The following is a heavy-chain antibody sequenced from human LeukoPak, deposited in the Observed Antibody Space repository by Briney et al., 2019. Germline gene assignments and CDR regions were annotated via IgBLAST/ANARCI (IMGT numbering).Heavy chain of an antibody. CDR1: GFTFSSYE. CDR2: MSSRGSII. CDR3: ARGAAGGMYNWFDP. Sequence: GGSLRLSCAASGFTFSSYEMNWVRQAPGKGLEWVSYMSSRGSIIFYADSVKGRFTISRDNAKNSLYLQMDSLRGEDTAVYYCARGAAGGMYNWFDPWGQGTLVTVSS. D-gene: IGHD6-13*01. V-gene: IGHV3-48*03. J-gene: IGHJ5*02.